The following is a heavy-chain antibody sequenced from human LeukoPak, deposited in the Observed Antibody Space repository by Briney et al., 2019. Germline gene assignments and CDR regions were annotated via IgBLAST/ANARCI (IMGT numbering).Heavy chain of an antibody. Sequence: SETLSLTCTVSGGSISSYYWSWIRQPPGKGLEWIGYIYYSGSTNYNPSLKSRVTISVDTSKNQFSLKLSSVTAADTAVYYCARDGWMGVDTAMAFYSWGQGTLVTVSS. J-gene: IGHJ5*01. CDR3: ARDGWMGVDTAMAFYS. V-gene: IGHV4-59*12. CDR1: GGSISSYY. CDR2: IYYSGST. D-gene: IGHD5-18*01.